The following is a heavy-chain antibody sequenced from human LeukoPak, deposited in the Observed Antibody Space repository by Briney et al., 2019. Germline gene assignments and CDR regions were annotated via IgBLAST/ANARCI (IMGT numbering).Heavy chain of an antibody. J-gene: IGHJ5*02. CDR2: INHSGST. CDR1: GGSFSGYY. D-gene: IGHD2-15*01. Sequence: SETLSLTCAVYGGSFSGYYWSWLRQPPGKGLEWIGEINHSGSTNYNPSLKSRVTISVDTSKNQFSLKLSSVTAADTAVYYCARGNVVVVAALEENWFDHWGQGTLVTVSS. CDR3: ARGNVVVVAALEENWFDH. V-gene: IGHV4-34*01.